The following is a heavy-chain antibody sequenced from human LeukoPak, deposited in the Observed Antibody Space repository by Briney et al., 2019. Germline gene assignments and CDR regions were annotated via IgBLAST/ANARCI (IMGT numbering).Heavy chain of an antibody. CDR3: AKLSYSSGWYSLLPARPYYFDY. CDR2: ISSSSSYI. CDR1: GFTFSSYS. Sequence: PGGSLRLSCAASGFTFSSYSMNWVRQAPGKGLEWVSSISSSSSYIYYADSVRGRFTISRDNSKNTLYLQMNSLRAEDTAVYYCAKLSYSSGWYSLLPARPYYFDYWGQGTLVTVSS. V-gene: IGHV3-21*04. J-gene: IGHJ4*02. D-gene: IGHD6-19*01.